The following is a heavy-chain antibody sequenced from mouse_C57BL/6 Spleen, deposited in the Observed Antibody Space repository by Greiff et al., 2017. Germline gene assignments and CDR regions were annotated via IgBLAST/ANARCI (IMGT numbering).Heavy chain of an antibody. CDR3: AREGTGRGFAY. V-gene: IGHV1-82*01. CDR2: IYPGDGDT. Sequence: VQLVESGPELVKPGASVKISCKASGYAFSSSWMNWVKQRPGKGLEWIGRIYPGDGDTNYNGKFKGKATLTADKSSSTAYMLLSSLTSEDSAVYFCAREGTGRGFAYWGQGTLVTVSA. D-gene: IGHD4-1*01. CDR1: GYAFSSSW. J-gene: IGHJ3*01.